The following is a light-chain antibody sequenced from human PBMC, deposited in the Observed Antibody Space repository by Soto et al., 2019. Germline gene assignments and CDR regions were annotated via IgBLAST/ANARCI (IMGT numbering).Light chain of an antibody. Sequence: QLVLTQPPSVSGAPGQRVTIPCTGSGSNIGAGYDVHWYQQLPGTAPKLLIYGNSNRPSGVPDRFSGVKSGTSASLAITGLQAEDEADYYCQSYDSSLSGSVVFGGGTKLTVL. J-gene: IGLJ2*01. CDR2: GNS. CDR1: GSNIGAGYD. CDR3: QSYDSSLSGSVV. V-gene: IGLV1-40*01.